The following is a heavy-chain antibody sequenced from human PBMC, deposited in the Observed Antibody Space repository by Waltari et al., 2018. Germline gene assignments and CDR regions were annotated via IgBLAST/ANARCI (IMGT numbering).Heavy chain of an antibody. Sequence: QVQLQPWGAGLLKPSETLSLTCAVYGGSFSVSYWSWIRQPPGKGLEWIGEINHSGSTNYNPSLKSRVTISVDTSKNQFSLKLSSVTAADTAVYYCARGLYGRRLAVYYRWFDPWGQGTLVTVSS. D-gene: IGHD3-9*01. J-gene: IGHJ5*02. V-gene: IGHV4-34*01. CDR2: INHSGST. CDR3: ARGLYGRRLAVYYRWFDP. CDR1: GGSFSVSY.